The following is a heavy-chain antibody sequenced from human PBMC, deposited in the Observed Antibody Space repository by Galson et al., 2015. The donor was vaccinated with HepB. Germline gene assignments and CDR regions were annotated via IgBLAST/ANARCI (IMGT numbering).Heavy chain of an antibody. CDR3: AREQVTITFGGAKYYYYGLDV. J-gene: IGHJ6*02. Sequence: TLSLTCNVSGYSVSYTGSYWNWIRQPPGKGLEFIGFVTYSGNTNYSPSLNSRVTISLDTSKNQFSLKLRSVTAADTAVYYCAREQVTITFGGAKYYYYGLDVWGQGATVTVSS. CDR2: VTYSGNT. V-gene: IGHV4-61*08. D-gene: IGHD3-16*01. CDR1: GYSVSYTGSY.